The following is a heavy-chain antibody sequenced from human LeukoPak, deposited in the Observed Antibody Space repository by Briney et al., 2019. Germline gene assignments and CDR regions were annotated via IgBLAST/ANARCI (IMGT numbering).Heavy chain of an antibody. D-gene: IGHD3-10*01. V-gene: IGHV3-53*01. Sequence: GGSLRLSCAVSGFTVSTNYMTWVRQAPGKGLEWVSVIYTGGTTYYADSVKGRFTISRDNSKNTLYLEMNSLRVEDTAVYYCAKRFGEFWGQGSLVTVSS. CDR2: IYTGGTT. J-gene: IGHJ4*02. CDR1: GFTVSTNY. CDR3: AKRFGEF.